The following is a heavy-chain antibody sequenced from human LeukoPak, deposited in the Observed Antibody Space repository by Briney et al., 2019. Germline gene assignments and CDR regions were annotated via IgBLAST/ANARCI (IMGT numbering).Heavy chain of an antibody. CDR2: ISYDGSNK. Sequence: GGSLRLSCAASGFTFSSYGMHWVRQAPGKGLEWVAVISYDGSNKYYADSVKGRFTISRDNSKNTLYLQMNSLRAEDTAVYYCARDSGAYCGGDCYPDDYWGQGTLVTVSS. J-gene: IGHJ4*02. CDR3: ARDSGAYCGGDCYPDDY. CDR1: GFTFSSYG. V-gene: IGHV3-30*03. D-gene: IGHD2-21*02.